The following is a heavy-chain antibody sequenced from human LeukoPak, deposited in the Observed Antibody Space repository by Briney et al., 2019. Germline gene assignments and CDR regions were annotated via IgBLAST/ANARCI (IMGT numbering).Heavy chain of an antibody. V-gene: IGHV3-20*04. J-gene: IGHJ6*03. CDR2: INWNGGST. CDR3: AASAYYYDYYYYMDV. D-gene: IGHD5-12*01. CDR1: GFTFDDYG. Sequence: GGSLRLSCAASGFTFDDYGMSWVRQAPGKGLEWVSGINWNGGSTGYADSVKGRFTISRDNAKNSLYLQMNSLRAEDTAVYYCAASAYYYDYYYYMDVWGKGTTVTISS.